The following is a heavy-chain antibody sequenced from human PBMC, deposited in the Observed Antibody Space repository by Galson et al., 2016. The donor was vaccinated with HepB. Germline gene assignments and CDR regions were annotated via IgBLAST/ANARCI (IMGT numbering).Heavy chain of an antibody. CDR2: ISRGSGYT. J-gene: IGHJ5*02. V-gene: IGHV3-21*01. CDR1: GFTFSTYN. CDR3: AGDRLVRDGSGSYTS. D-gene: IGHD3-10*01. Sequence: SLRLSCAASGFTFSTYNMHWVRQAPGKGLEWVSSISRGSGYTYYADSVQGRFTISRDNSKNALYLQMNGLRAEDTAVYYCAGDRLVRDGSGSYTSWGQGTLVIVSS.